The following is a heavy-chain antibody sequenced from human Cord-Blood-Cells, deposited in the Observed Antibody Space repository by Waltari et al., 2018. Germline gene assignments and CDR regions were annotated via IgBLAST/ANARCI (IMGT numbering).Heavy chain of an antibody. CDR1: GGSFSGYY. J-gene: IGHJ4*02. Sequence: QVQLQQWGAGLLKPSETLSLTCAVYGGSFSGYYWSWIRQPPGKGLEWIGEINQRGSTNSNPSRKGRVTISVDTSKNQFSLKLGSVTAADTAVYYCARGHAFDYWGQGTLVTVSS. CDR3: ARGHAFDY. CDR2: INQRGST. V-gene: IGHV4-34*01.